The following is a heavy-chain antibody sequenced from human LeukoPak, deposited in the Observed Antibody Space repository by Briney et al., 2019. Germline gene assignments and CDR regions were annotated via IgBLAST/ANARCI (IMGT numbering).Heavy chain of an antibody. V-gene: IGHV1-18*01. Sequence: GASVKVSCKASGYTFTSYGISWVRQAPGQGLEWMGWISADNGNTNYAQKLQGRVTMTTDTSTSTAYMELRSLRSDDTAVYYCASGHGLRIAVRGPFDYWGQGTLVTVSS. D-gene: IGHD6-6*01. CDR1: GYTFTSYG. CDR3: ASGHGLRIAVRGPFDY. CDR2: ISADNGNT. J-gene: IGHJ4*02.